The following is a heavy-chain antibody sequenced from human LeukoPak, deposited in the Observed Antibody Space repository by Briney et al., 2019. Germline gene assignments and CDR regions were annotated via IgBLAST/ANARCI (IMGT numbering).Heavy chain of an antibody. CDR2: ISWNSDSI. V-gene: IGHV3-9*03. D-gene: IGHD6-19*01. CDR3: AKVRSSGWTRGAFDI. J-gene: IGHJ3*02. CDR1: GFTFDDYA. Sequence: PGRSLRLSCEASGFTFDDYAMHWVRQGPGKGLEWVSGISWNSDSIAYADSVKGRFTISRDNAKKSLYLQMNSLRAEDMALYYCAKVRSSGWTRGAFDIWGQGTMVTVSS.